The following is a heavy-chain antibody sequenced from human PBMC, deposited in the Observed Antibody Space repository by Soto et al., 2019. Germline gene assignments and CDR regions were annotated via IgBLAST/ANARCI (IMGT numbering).Heavy chain of an antibody. J-gene: IGHJ5*02. CDR3: ESAGTYSNSWLPFDH. V-gene: IGHV4-31*03. Sequence: SETLSLTCTVSGGSITSAGFYWSWIRQHPGKGLEWIGYIYYSGYTHYNPSLKSRVTISADTSKNQVSLRLNSVTAADTAVYYRESAGTYSNSWLPFDHWGQGKMVTVS. CDR2: IYYSGYT. CDR1: GGSITSAGFY. D-gene: IGHD6-13*01.